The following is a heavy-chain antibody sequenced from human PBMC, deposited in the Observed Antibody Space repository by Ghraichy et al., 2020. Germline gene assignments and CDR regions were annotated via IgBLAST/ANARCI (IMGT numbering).Heavy chain of an antibody. D-gene: IGHD3-10*01. V-gene: IGHV4-59*01. CDR3: ATFIGGRGY. J-gene: IGHJ4*02. CDR2: IYYGGNT. CDR1: GGSTSIYY. Sequence: SETLSLTCDVFGGSTSIYYRSWIRQAPGKGLEWVGYIYYGGNTSYNPSLKSRVTISVDTSKNQFFLKVNSVTASDTALYYCATFIGGRGYWGQGTLVAVSS.